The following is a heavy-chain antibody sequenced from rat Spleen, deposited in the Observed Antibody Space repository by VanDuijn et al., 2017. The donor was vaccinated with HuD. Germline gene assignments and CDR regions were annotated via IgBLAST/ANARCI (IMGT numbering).Heavy chain of an antibody. CDR1: GFSLTSYT. CDR2: ISSGGTS. V-gene: IGHV2-6*01. J-gene: IGHJ2*01. CDR3: ARTGRYPFDY. Sequence: QVQLKESGPGLVQPSQTLSLTCTVSGFSLTSYTLSWVRQSPGKGLEWIGAISSGGTSYYNSVLNPRVSISRDTSQSQVFLKMNSLQTDDTAKYFCARTGRYPFDYWGQGVMVTVSS. D-gene: IGHD1-4*01.